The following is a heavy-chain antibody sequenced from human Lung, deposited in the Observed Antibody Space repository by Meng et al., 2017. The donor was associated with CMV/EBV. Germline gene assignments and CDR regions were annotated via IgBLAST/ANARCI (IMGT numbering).Heavy chain of an antibody. J-gene: IGHJ5*02. CDR2: IYWDDDK. CDR1: GFSLSTSEVG. Sequence: QIILKESGPTLVKPTQTLMLTCTFSGFSLSTSEVGVGWIRQPPGKALEWLAVIYWDDDKRYSPSLKSRLTITKDTSKNQVVLTLTNMDPVDTATYYCALFARSWFDPWGQGTLVTVSS. V-gene: IGHV2-5*02. CDR3: ALFARSWFDP.